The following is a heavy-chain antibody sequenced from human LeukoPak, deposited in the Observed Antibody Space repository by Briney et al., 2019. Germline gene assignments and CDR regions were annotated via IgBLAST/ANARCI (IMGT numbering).Heavy chain of an antibody. J-gene: IGHJ3*02. V-gene: IGHV1-18*01. CDR2: ISGYNGNT. D-gene: IGHD6-19*01. Sequence: ASVKVSCKASGYTFTRYGITWVRQAPGQGLEWMGWISGYNGNTNYAQNFQGRVTMTRDKASSTVYMELRSLRSDDTAVYYCARDFEAVADEKGYDAFDIWGQGTMVTVSS. CDR3: ARDFEAVADEKGYDAFDI. CDR1: GYTFTRYG.